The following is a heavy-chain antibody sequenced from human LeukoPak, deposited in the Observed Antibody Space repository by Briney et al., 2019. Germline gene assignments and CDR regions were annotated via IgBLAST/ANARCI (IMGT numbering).Heavy chain of an antibody. V-gene: IGHV3-30*19. J-gene: IGHJ4*02. CDR1: GFTFSSSG. D-gene: IGHD3-9*01. CDR2: ILYNGSNK. Sequence: GGSLRLSCAASGFTFSSSGMHWVRQAPGKGLEWVAVILYNGSNKYYADSVTGRFTISRDNSKNTLYLQMNSLRVEDTAVYYCARDGSDYFDWLFDYWGQGTLVTVSS. CDR3: ARDGSDYFDWLFDY.